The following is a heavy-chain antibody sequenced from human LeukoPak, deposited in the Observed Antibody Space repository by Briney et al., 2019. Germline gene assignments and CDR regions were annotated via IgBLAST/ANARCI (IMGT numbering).Heavy chain of an antibody. CDR3: ARVSGYDWESFYDY. CDR1: GGSISSYY. J-gene: IGHJ4*02. Sequence: SETLSLTCTVSGGSISSYYWSWIRQPPGKGLEWIGYIYYSGSTNYNPSLKSRVTISVDTSKKQFSLKLSSVTAADTAVYYCARVSGYDWESFYDYWGQGTLVTVSS. V-gene: IGHV4-59*01. D-gene: IGHD5-12*01. CDR2: IYYSGST.